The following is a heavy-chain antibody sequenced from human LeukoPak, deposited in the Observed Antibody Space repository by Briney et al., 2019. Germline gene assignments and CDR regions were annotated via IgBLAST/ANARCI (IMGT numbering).Heavy chain of an antibody. CDR3: AKFTPRGTSDAFDI. Sequence: PGGSLRLSCAASGFTFSSYWMSWVRQAPGKGLEWVANIKQDGSETYYLDSVEGRFTASRDNAESSLYLQMTSLRVEDTAVYYCAKFTPRGTSDAFDIWGQGTVVTVSS. D-gene: IGHD6-25*01. J-gene: IGHJ3*02. CDR1: GFTFSSYW. CDR2: IKQDGSET. V-gene: IGHV3-7*01.